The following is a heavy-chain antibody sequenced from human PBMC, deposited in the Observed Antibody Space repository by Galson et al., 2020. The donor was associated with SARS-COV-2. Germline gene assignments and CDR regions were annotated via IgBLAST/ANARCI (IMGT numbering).Heavy chain of an antibody. J-gene: IGHJ6*03. V-gene: IGHV1-69*13. CDR3: ARGDFWSGMGLGDYYYYYMDV. CDR1: GGTFSSYA. Sequence: SVKVSCKASGGTFSSYAISWVRQAPGQGLEWMGGIIPIFGTANYAQKFQGRVTITADESTSTAYMELSSLRSEDTAAYYCARGDFWSGMGLGDYYYYYMDVWGKGTTVTVSS. D-gene: IGHD3-3*01. CDR2: IIPIFGTA.